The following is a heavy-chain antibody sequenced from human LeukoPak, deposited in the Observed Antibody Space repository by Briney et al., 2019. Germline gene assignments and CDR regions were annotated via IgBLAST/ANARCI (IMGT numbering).Heavy chain of an antibody. CDR2: ISGSGGSP. Sequence: PGGSLRLSCAASGFTFSSYAMSWVRQAPGKGLEWVSAISGSGGSPYYADSVKGRFTISRDNSKNTLFLHMNSLRAEDTALYYCAKSPTVDAAFDIWGQGTMVTVSS. CDR3: AKSPTVDAAFDI. CDR1: GFTFSSYA. J-gene: IGHJ3*02. D-gene: IGHD4-23*01. V-gene: IGHV3-23*01.